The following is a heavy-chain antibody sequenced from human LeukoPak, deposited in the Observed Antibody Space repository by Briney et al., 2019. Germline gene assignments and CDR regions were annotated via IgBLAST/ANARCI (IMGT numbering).Heavy chain of an antibody. CDR1: GFTFDDYG. J-gene: IGHJ6*02. V-gene: IGHV3-20*01. Sequence: GGSLRLSCAASGFTFDDYGMSWVRQAPGKGLEWVSGINWNGGSTGYADSVKGRFTISRDNAKNSLYLQMNSLRAEDTALYHCARDLGYCSSTSCYSNYYYGMDVWGQGTTVTVSS. CDR2: INWNGGST. CDR3: ARDLGYCSSTSCYSNYYYGMDV. D-gene: IGHD2-2*02.